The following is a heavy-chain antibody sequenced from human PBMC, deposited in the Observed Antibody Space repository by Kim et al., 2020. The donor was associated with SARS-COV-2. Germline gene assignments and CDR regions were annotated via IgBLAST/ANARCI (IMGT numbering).Heavy chain of an antibody. CDR3: ARDFRLLWFGEAVTGTAFDY. CDR1: GFTFSSYA. Sequence: GGSLRLSCAASGFTFSSYAMHWVRQAPGKGLDWVAVISYDGSNKSYADSVKGRFTISRDNSKNTLYLQMNTLRAEDTAMYYCARDFRLLWFGEAVTGTAFDYWGQGTLVTVSS. J-gene: IGHJ4*02. CDR2: ISYDGSNK. V-gene: IGHV3-30*04. D-gene: IGHD3-10*01.